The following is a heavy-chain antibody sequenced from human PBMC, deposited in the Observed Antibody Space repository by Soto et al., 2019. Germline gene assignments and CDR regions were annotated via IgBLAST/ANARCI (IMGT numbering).Heavy chain of an antibody. CDR3: AKVPDTATV. J-gene: IGHJ4*02. D-gene: IGHD5-18*01. CDR1: GFTFSSYA. Sequence: EVQLLESGGGLVQPGGSLRLSCAASGFTFSSYAMSWVRQAPGKGLEWVSAISVSGGSTYYADSVKGRFSSSRDNSKNTLYLQMNSLMAAETAVYYCAKVPDTATVWGPGTLVTVS. V-gene: IGHV3-23*01. CDR2: ISVSGGST.